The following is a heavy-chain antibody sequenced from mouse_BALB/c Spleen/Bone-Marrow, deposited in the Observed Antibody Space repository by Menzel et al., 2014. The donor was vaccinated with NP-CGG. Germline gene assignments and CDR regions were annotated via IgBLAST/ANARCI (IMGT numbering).Heavy chain of an antibody. J-gene: IGHJ4*01. D-gene: IGHD2-1*01. V-gene: IGHV2-2*01. CDR3: ARRNGNLRYYAMDY. Sequence: VQLQQSGPGLVQPSQSLSITCTVSGFSLTTYDAVWVRQSPGKGLEWLGVIWSGGSTDYNAAFISRLSINKDNSKRQVFFKMNKLQAYDTAIYDCARRNGNLRYYAMDYWGQGTSVTVSA. CDR2: IWSGGST. CDR1: GFSLTTYD.